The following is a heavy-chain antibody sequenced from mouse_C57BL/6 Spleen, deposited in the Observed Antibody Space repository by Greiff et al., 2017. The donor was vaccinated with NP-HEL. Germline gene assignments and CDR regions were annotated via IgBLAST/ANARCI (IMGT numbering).Heavy chain of an antibody. CDR3: ARNGYDGDYYAMDY. J-gene: IGHJ4*01. CDR1: GYAFTNYL. CDR2: FNPGSGGT. D-gene: IGHD2-2*01. V-gene: IGHV1-54*01. Sequence: QVHVKQSGAELVRPGTSVKVSCKASGYAFTNYLIEWVKQRPGQGLEGIGVFNPGSGGTNYNEKFKGKATLTANKSSSTAYMQLSSLTSEDSAVYFCARNGYDGDYYAMDYWGQGTSVTVSS.